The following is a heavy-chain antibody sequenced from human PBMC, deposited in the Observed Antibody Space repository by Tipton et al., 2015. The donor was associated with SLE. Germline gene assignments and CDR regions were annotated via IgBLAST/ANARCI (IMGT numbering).Heavy chain of an antibody. CDR2: IYYSGST. V-gene: IGHV4-39*01. Sequence: LRLSCTVSGGSISSSRYYWGWIRQPPGKGLEWIGSIYYSGSTYYNPSLKSRVTISVDTSKNQFSLKLSSVTAADTAVYYCARQTDRGVIMIDYWGQGTLVTVSS. CDR1: GGSISSSRYY. J-gene: IGHJ4*02. CDR3: ARQTDRGVIMIDY. D-gene: IGHD3-10*01.